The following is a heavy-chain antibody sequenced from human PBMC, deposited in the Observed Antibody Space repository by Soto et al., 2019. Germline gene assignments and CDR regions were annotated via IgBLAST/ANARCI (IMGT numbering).Heavy chain of an antibody. CDR1: GYTFSRYA. Sequence: ASVKISCKASGYTFSRYAISWVRQAPGQGLEWMGWISAYNGNTNYAQMLQGRVTMTTDTSTSTAYMELRSLRSDDTAVYYCARGSINFYYMDVWGTGTTVTVSS. D-gene: IGHD1-26*01. J-gene: IGHJ6*03. CDR3: ARGSINFYYMDV. CDR2: ISAYNGNT. V-gene: IGHV1-18*01.